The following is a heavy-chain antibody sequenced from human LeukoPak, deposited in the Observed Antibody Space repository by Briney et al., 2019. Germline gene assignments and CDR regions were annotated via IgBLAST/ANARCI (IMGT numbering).Heavy chain of an antibody. CDR3: ARDQGPPWQLFDY. CDR1: GGSISSGSYY. Sequence: PSETLSPTCTVSGGSISSGSYYWSWIRQPAGKGLEWIGRIYTSGSTNYNPSLKSRVTISVDTSKNQFSLKLSSVTAADTAVYYCARDQGPPWQLFDYWGQGTLVTVSS. CDR2: IYTSGST. D-gene: IGHD6-13*01. V-gene: IGHV4-61*02. J-gene: IGHJ4*02.